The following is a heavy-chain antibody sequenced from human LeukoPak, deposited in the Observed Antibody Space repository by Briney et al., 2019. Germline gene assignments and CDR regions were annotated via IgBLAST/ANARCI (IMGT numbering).Heavy chain of an antibody. CDR2: IYPGDSDT. Sequence: GESLKISCKGSGYSFTSYWIGWVRQMPGKGLEWMGIIYPGDSDTRYSPSFQGQVTISADKSIGTAYLQWSSLKASVTAMYYCARVPGGGYDPAQYDYWGQGTLVTVSS. J-gene: IGHJ4*02. D-gene: IGHD5-12*01. CDR3: ARVPGGGYDPAQYDY. V-gene: IGHV5-51*01. CDR1: GYSFTSYW.